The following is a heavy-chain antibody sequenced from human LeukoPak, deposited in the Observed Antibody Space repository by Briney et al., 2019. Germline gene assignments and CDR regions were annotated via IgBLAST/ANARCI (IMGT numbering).Heavy chain of an antibody. CDR1: GGSISSYY. Sequence: SETLSLTCTVSGGSISSYYWSWIRQPPGEGLEWIGYIYYSGSTNYNPSLKSRVTISVDTSKYQFSLKLSSVTAADTAVYYCARGRSGWYWFDPWGQGTLVTVSS. CDR3: ARGRSGWYWFDP. D-gene: IGHD6-19*01. V-gene: IGHV4-59*01. J-gene: IGHJ5*02. CDR2: IYYSGST.